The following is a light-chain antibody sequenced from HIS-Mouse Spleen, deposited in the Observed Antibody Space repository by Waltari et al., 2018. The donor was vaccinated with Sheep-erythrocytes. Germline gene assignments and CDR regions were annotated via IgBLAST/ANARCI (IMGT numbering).Light chain of an antibody. CDR1: SSDVGGYNS. Sequence: QSALTQPPSASGSPGQSVTISCPGTSSDVGGYNSSSWYQQHPGKAPKLMIYEVSKRPSGVPDRFSGSKSGNMASLTVSGLQAEDEADYYCCSHAGSSTWVFGGGTKLTVL. J-gene: IGLJ3*02. V-gene: IGLV2-8*01. CDR2: EVS. CDR3: CSHAGSSTWV.